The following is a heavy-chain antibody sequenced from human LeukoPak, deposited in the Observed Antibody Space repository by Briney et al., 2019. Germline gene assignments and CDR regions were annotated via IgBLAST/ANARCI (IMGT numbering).Heavy chain of an antibody. CDR2: IRYDGSNK. D-gene: IGHD3-22*01. J-gene: IGHJ4*02. Sequence: GGSLRLSCAASGFTFSSYGMHWVRQAPGKGPEWVAFIRYDGSNKYYADSVKGRFTISRDNSKNTLYLQMNSLRAEDTAVYYCAKARRHYYDSSGPLGDYWGQGTLVTVSS. V-gene: IGHV3-30*02. CDR1: GFTFSSYG. CDR3: AKARRHYYDSSGPLGDY.